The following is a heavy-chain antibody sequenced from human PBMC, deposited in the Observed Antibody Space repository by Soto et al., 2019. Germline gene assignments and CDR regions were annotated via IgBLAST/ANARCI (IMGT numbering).Heavy chain of an antibody. J-gene: IGHJ6*02. Sequence: GGSLRLSCAASGFTFSSYAMSWVRQAPGKGLEWVSAISGSGGSTYYADSVKGRFTISRDNSKNTLYLQMNSLRAEDTAVYYCAKNWLIRGVRLQSYYGMDVWGQGTTVTVSS. CDR2: ISGSGGST. CDR1: GFTFSSYA. V-gene: IGHV3-23*01. D-gene: IGHD3-10*01. CDR3: AKNWLIRGVRLQSYYGMDV.